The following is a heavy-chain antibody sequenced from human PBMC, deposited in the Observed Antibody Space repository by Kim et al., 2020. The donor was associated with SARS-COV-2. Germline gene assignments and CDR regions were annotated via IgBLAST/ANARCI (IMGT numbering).Heavy chain of an antibody. V-gene: IGHV5-51*01. CDR2: IYPGDSDT. Sequence: GESLKISCKGSGYSFTSYWIGWVRQMPGKGLQWMGLIYPGDSDTRYSPSFQGQVTISADKSISIAYLQWSSLKASDTAMYYCARHAQASNAFDIWGQGTMVTVSS. CDR1: GYSFTSYW. CDR3: ARHAQASNAFDI. J-gene: IGHJ3*02.